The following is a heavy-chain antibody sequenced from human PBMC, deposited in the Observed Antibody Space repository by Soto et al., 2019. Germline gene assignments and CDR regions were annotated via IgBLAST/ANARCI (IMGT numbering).Heavy chain of an antibody. D-gene: IGHD5-18*01. CDR1: GYSFTSYW. CDR2: IDPSDSYA. J-gene: IGHJ5*02. V-gene: IGHV5-10-1*03. Sequence: EVQLVQSGAEVKKPGESLRISCKASGYSFTSYWITWVRQLPGKGLEWMGRIDPSDSYANYSPSFQGHVIFSADRSINTAYLQWSSLKASDTAIYYCGRVRVDKAEGWFDPWGQGTLVTVSS. CDR3: GRVRVDKAEGWFDP.